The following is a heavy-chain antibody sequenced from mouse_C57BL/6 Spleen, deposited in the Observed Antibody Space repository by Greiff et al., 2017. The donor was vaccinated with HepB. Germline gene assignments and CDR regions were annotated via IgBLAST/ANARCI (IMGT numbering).Heavy chain of an antibody. J-gene: IGHJ4*01. CDR3: TIYYYSNYYAMDY. V-gene: IGHV14-4*01. D-gene: IGHD2-5*01. CDR1: GFNIKDDY. Sequence: VQLQQSGAELVRPGASVKLSCTASGFNIKDDYMHWVKQRPEQGLEWIGWIDPENGDTEYASKFQGKATIPADTSSNTAYLQLSSLTSEDTAVYYCTIYYYSNYYAMDYWGQGTSVTVSS. CDR2: IDPENGDT.